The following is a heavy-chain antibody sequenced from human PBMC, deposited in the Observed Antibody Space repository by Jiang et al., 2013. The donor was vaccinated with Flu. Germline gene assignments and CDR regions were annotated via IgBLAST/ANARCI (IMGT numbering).Heavy chain of an antibody. Sequence: GSGLVKPSETLSLTCTVSGGSISGFYWTWIRQPPGKGLEWIGYIYYTGSTNYNPSLKSRVTMSVATSKNQFSLKLSSVTAADTAVYYCARGGRRDGYNYVYWGQGPWSPSPQ. V-gene: IGHV4-59*01. J-gene: IGHJ4*02. CDR1: GGSISGFY. D-gene: IGHD5-24*01. CDR2: IYYTGST. CDR3: ARGGRRDGYNYVY.